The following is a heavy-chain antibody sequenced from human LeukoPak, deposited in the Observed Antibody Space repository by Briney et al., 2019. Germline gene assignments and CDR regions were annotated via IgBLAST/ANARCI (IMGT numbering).Heavy chain of an antibody. J-gene: IGHJ2*01. CDR3: ARVGDHFHWYLDL. Sequence: PGGSLRLSCAASGFTVSTNYMNWVRQAPGKGLEWVSILYSGSDTYYADSVKGRFTISTDSSKNILSLQMNNLRAEDTAVYYCARVGDHFHWYLDLWGRGTLVTVSS. CDR1: GFTVSTNY. CDR2: LYSGSDT. D-gene: IGHD3-10*01. V-gene: IGHV3-53*01.